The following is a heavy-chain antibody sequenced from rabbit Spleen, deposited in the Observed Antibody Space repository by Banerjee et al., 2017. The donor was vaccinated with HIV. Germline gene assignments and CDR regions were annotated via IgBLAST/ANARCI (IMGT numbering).Heavy chain of an antibody. CDR1: GFSFIAGYY. Sequence: QEQLEESGGGLVKPKGSLTLTCKASGFSFIAGYYMCWVRQAPGKGLEWIACIHGGSKNYINYASRGKGRFHISKTSSNPVTLPMTSLAVADTATYFCARDVGTGDYIDVYFDLGGQGTLVTVS. CDR2: IHGGSKNYI. J-gene: IGHJ4*01. D-gene: IGHD7-1*01. CDR3: ARDVGTGDYIDVYFDL. V-gene: IGHV1S45*01.